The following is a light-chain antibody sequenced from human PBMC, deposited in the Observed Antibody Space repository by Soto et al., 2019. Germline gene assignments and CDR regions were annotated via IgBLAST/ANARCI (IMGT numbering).Light chain of an antibody. Sequence: IVLTQSPGTLSLSPWERATLSCRASQSVSSSYLAWYQQKPGQAPRLLIYGASNRATGIPARFSGSGSGTDFTLTISSLEPEDFAVYYCQQRSSWPITFGQGTRLEIK. CDR2: GAS. J-gene: IGKJ5*01. V-gene: IGKV3D-20*02. CDR1: QSVSSSY. CDR3: QQRSSWPIT.